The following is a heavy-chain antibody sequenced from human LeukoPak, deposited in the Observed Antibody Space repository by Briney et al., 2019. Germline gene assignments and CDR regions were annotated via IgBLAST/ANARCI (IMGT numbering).Heavy chain of an antibody. V-gene: IGHV3-33*01. CDR1: GFTFSSYG. Sequence: PGGSLRLSCAASGFTFSSYGMHRVRQAPGKGLEWVAVIWYDGSNKYYADSVKGRFTISRDNSKNTLYLQMNSLRAEDTAVYHCARDRVLRYFDWLFDYWGQGTLVTVSS. CDR2: IWYDGSNK. D-gene: IGHD3-9*01. CDR3: ARDRVLRYFDWLFDY. J-gene: IGHJ4*02.